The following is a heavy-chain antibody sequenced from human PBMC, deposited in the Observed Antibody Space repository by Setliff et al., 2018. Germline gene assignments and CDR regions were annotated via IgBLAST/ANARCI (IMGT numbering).Heavy chain of an antibody. CDR1: GGSISSYY. J-gene: IGHJ6*03. D-gene: IGHD3-22*01. CDR3: ARSRGYKHDSSGYYYDHYYYYYMDV. V-gene: IGHV4-4*08. Sequence: KTSETLSLTCTVSGGSISSYYWSWIRQPPGKGLEWIGYVYTSGSTNYNPSLKSRVTISVDTSKNQFSLKLSSVTAADTAVYHCARSRGYKHDSSGYYYDHYYYYYMDVWGKGTPVTVS. CDR2: VYTSGST.